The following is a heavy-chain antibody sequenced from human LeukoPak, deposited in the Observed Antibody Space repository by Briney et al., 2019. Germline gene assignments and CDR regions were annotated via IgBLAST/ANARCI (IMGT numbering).Heavy chain of an antibody. V-gene: IGHV3-33*01. Sequence: GGSLRLSCTASGLTFSRHGMHWVRQAPGKGLEWVAIIWYDGNNRYYTDSVKGRFTIYRGNSKDTLYLQMNSLRAEDTAVYYCARDCCGGNSHLFDSWGQGTLVTVSS. J-gene: IGHJ4*02. CDR1: GLTFSRHG. D-gene: IGHD4-23*01. CDR3: ARDCCGGNSHLFDS. CDR2: IWYDGNNR.